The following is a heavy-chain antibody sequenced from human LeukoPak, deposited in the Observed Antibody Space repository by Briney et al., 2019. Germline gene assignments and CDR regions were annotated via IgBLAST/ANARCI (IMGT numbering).Heavy chain of an antibody. V-gene: IGHV3-53*01. CDR1: GLTVSSNY. CDR2: IYSGGST. Sequence: GGSLRLSCAASGLTVSSNYMSWVRQAPGKGLEWVSVIYSGGSTYYADSVKGRFTISRDNSKNTLYLQMNSLRAEDTAVYYCARDRPLYSSSSYYYGMDVWGQGTTVTVSS. D-gene: IGHD6-6*01. CDR3: ARDRPLYSSSSYYYGMDV. J-gene: IGHJ6*02.